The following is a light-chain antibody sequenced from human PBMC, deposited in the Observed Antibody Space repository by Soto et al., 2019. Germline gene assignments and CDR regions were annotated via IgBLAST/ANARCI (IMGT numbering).Light chain of an antibody. CDR1: QSISSW. V-gene: IGKV1-39*01. CDR3: QQSYSTPQT. J-gene: IGKJ1*01. Sequence: DIQMTQSPSTLSAFVGDRVTFTCRARQSISSWLAWYQQKPGKAPKLLIYAASSLQSGVPSRFSGSGSGTDFTLTISSLQPEDFATYYCQQSYSTPQTFGQGTKVDTK. CDR2: AAS.